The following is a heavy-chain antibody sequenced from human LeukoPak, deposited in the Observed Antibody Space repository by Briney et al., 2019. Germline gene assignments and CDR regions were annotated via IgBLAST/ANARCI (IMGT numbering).Heavy chain of an antibody. J-gene: IGHJ6*03. Sequence: PSETLSLTCAVYGGSFSGYYWSWIRQPPGKGLEWIGEINHSGSTNYNPSLKSRVTISVDTSKNQFSLKLSSVTAADTAVYYGARGAIFGVVYMDVWGKGTTVTVSS. CDR1: GGSFSGYY. V-gene: IGHV4-34*01. D-gene: IGHD3-3*01. CDR3: ARGAIFGVVYMDV. CDR2: INHSGST.